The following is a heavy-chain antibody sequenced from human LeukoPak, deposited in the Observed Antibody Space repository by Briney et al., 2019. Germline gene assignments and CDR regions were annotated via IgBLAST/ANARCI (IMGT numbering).Heavy chain of an antibody. CDR1: GYTLTELS. V-gene: IGHV1-2*02. D-gene: IGHD6-13*01. CDR2: INPNSGGT. CDR3: AREAGTQLTNAFDI. Sequence: ASVKVSCKVSGYTLTELSMHWVRQAPGQGLEWMGWINPNSGGTNYAQKFQGRVTMTRDTSISTAYMELSRLRSDDTAAYYCAREAGTQLTNAFDIWGQGTMVTVSS. J-gene: IGHJ3*02.